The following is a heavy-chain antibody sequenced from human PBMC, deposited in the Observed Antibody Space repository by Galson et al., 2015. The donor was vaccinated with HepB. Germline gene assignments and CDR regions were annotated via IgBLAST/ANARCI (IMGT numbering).Heavy chain of an antibody. Sequence: SETLSLTCTVSGGSISSYYWSWIRQPAGKGLEWIGRIYTSGSTNYNPSLKSRVTMSVDTSKNQFSLKLSSVTAADTAVYYCARTQDCSSTSCYKNNWFDPWGQGTLVTVSS. CDR3: ARTQDCSSTSCYKNNWFDP. CDR2: IYTSGST. V-gene: IGHV4-4*07. CDR1: GGSISSYY. D-gene: IGHD2-2*02. J-gene: IGHJ5*02.